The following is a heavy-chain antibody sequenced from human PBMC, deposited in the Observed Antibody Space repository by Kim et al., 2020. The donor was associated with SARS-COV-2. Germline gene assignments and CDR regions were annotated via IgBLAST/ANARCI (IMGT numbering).Heavy chain of an antibody. D-gene: IGHD1-26*01. Sequence: GGSLRLSCAASGFTFSSYDMHWVRQATGKGLEWVSAIGTAGDTYYPGSVKGRFTISRENAKNSLYLQMNSLRAGDTAVYYCARGGATSDYYYYGMDVWGQGTTVTVSS. V-gene: IGHV3-13*01. CDR1: GFTFSSYD. CDR3: ARGGATSDYYYYGMDV. J-gene: IGHJ6*02. CDR2: IGTAGDT.